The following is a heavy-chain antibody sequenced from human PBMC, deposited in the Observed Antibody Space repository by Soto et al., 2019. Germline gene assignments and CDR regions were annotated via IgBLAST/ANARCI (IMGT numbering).Heavy chain of an antibody. CDR3: ARGGGKVVPAAMACVDY. V-gene: IGHV1-3*01. D-gene: IGHD2-2*01. J-gene: IGHJ4*02. CDR1: GYTFTSYA. Sequence: QVQLVQSGAEVKKPGASVKVSCKASGYTFTSYAMHWVRQAPGQRLEWMGWINAGNGNTKYSQKFQGRVTITRDTSASTADMELSSLRSEDTAVYYCARGGGKVVPAAMACVDYWGQGTLVTVSS. CDR2: INAGNGNT.